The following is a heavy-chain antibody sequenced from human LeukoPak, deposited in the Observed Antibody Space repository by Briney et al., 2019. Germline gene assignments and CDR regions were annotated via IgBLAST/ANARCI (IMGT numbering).Heavy chain of an antibody. J-gene: IGHJ6*03. CDR2: IIPLFGAV. D-gene: IGHD1-26*01. CDR3: ARGRPIVGPTVPDYDHHYYYMDV. Sequence: GASVKVSCKASGDTFSSYAFSWVRQAPGQGLEWMGGIIPLFGAVIYAQKFQGRVTITADESTSTAFVDLSSLRSEDTAVYYCARGRPIVGPTVPDYDHHYYYMDVWGKGTTVTVSS. CDR1: GDTFSSYA. V-gene: IGHV1-69*13.